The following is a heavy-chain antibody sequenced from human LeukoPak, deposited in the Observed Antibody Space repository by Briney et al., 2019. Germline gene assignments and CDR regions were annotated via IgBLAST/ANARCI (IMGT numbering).Heavy chain of an antibody. V-gene: IGHV3-7*04. Sequence: GGSLRLSCTASGPTLSNYWMSWVRQAPGKGLEWVANIKQDGSERYYVDSVKGRFTISRDNAKNSLYLQMNSLRVEDTAVYYCARGGGSFYNYWGQGTLVTVSS. CDR1: GPTLSNYW. CDR2: IKQDGSER. D-gene: IGHD2-15*01. CDR3: ARGGGSFYNY. J-gene: IGHJ4*02.